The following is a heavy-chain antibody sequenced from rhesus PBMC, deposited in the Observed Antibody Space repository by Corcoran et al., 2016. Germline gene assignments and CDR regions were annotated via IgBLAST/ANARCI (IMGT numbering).Heavy chain of an antibody. V-gene: IGHV4-173*01. J-gene: IGHJ4*01. D-gene: IGHD6-25*01. CDR1: GGSISSNY. CDR2: ISGSGRST. CDR3: ARDQQGGSRFDY. Sequence: QLQLQESGPGLVKPSETLSLTCAVSGGSISSNYWSWIRQPPGKGLAWFGRISGSGRSTDYNPSLTSRCTSSSDTSKNQFSLKLSSVTAADTAVYYCARDQQGGSRFDYCGQVVLVTVSS.